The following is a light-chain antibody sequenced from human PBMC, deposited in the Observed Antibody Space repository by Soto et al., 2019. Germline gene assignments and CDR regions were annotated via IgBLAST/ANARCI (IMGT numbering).Light chain of an antibody. J-gene: IGKJ4*01. V-gene: IGKV3-20*01. CDR1: QSVSSTY. CDR2: GAS. Sequence: EIVLTQSPGTLSLSPGERATLSCRASQSVSSTYLAWYQQKPGQAPRLLIYGASGRATGIPDRFSGSGSGTDFTLTIRRLEPEDFAVYYCQHYGSLVLTFGGGTKVEIK. CDR3: QHYGSLVLT.